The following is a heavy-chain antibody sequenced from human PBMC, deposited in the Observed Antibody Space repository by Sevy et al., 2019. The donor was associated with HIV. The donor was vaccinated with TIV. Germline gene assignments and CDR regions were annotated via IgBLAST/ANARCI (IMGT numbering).Heavy chain of an antibody. Sequence: GESLKISCAASGXXFSKYSMSWVRQPPGKGLEWVSTLSFGCGEINYADSVKGRFTISRDNSKSSVYLQMNNLRPEDTAVYYCAREGCTKPHDXWGQGTLVTVSS. J-gene: IGHJ4*02. D-gene: IGHD2-8*01. CDR1: GXXFSKYS. CDR3: AREGCTKPHDX. CDR2: LSFGCGEI. V-gene: IGHV3-23*01.